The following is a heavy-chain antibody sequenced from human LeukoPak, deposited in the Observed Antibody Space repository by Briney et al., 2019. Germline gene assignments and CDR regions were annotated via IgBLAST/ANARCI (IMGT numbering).Heavy chain of an antibody. V-gene: IGHV4-59*01. Sequence: PSETLSLTCTISGGSISSYYWNWIRQPPGKGLEWIGYIYYSGTTNYNPSLKSRVTISVDTSKNQFSLKLSSVTAADTAVYYCARGVYIAAAQYGYWGQGTLVTVSS. CDR3: ARGVYIAAAQYGY. CDR1: GGSISSYY. J-gene: IGHJ4*02. CDR2: IYYSGTT. D-gene: IGHD6-13*01.